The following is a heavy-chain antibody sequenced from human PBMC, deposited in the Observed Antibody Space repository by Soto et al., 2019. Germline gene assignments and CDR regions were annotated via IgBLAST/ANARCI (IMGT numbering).Heavy chain of an antibody. J-gene: IGHJ4*02. CDR2: VYYSGNT. D-gene: IGHD3-3*01. Sequence: QVQLQESGPGLVKPSETLSLTCNVSGDSISNYYWSWIRQAPGKGLEWIGYVYYSGNTDYNPSLXSXAXIXXDTSKNQFSLKLTSVTAADTAVYYCAGSSGYGSAYWGQGTLVTVSS. CDR1: GDSISNYY. V-gene: IGHV4-59*08. CDR3: AGSSGYGSAY.